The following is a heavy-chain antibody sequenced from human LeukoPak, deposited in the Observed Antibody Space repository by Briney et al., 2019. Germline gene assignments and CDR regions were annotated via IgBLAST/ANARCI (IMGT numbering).Heavy chain of an antibody. CDR3: ATAWATGSSWSFDY. D-gene: IGHD6-13*01. CDR1: GYTLTELS. V-gene: IGHV1-24*01. Sequence: ASVKVSCKVSGYTLTELSMHWVRQAPGKGLEWRGGFDPEDGETIYAQKFQGRVTMTEDTSTDTAYMELSSLRSEDTAVYYCATAWATGSSWSFDYWGQGTLVTVSS. CDR2: FDPEDGET. J-gene: IGHJ4*02.